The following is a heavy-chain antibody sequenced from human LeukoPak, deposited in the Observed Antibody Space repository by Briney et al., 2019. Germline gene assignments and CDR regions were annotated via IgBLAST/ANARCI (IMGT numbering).Heavy chain of an antibody. CDR2: IVVGSGNT. Sequence: GTSVKVSCKASGFTFTSSAVQWVRQARGQRLEWIGWIVVGSGNTNYAQKFQERVTITRDMSTSTAYMELSSLRSEDTATYYCARDFQPRYCSSSSCSPAWGQGTTVTVSS. V-gene: IGHV1-58*01. CDR3: ARDFQPRYCSSSSCSPA. D-gene: IGHD2-2*01. CDR1: GFTFTSSA. J-gene: IGHJ6*02.